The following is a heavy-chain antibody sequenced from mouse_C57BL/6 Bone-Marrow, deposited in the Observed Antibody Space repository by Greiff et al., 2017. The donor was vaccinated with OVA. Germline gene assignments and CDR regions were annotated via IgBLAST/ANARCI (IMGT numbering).Heavy chain of an antibody. CDR3: ARDSYYYGSVLYSFDY. Sequence: QVQLQQPGAELVRPGSSVKLSCKASGYTFTSYWMHWVKQRPIQGLEWIGNIDPSDSETHYNQKFKDKATLTVDKSSSTAYMQLSSLTSEDSAVYYCARDSYYYGSVLYSFDYWGEGTTLTVSS. J-gene: IGHJ2*01. CDR1: GYTFTSYW. V-gene: IGHV1-52*01. CDR2: IDPSDSET. D-gene: IGHD1-1*01.